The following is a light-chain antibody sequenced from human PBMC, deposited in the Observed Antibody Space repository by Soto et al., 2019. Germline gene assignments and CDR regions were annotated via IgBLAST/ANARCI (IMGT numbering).Light chain of an antibody. J-gene: IGKJ4*01. V-gene: IGKV3-15*01. CDR2: RTS. CDR3: QQYNNWPRAT. Sequence: DIVMTQSPATLSVAPGERVTFSCRASQGVSRKLAWYQHKPGQAPRLLMFRTSSRATGFPARFSGSGSGTEFNLTISSLQSEDFGVYYCQQYNNWPRATFGGGTKVDIK. CDR1: QGVSRK.